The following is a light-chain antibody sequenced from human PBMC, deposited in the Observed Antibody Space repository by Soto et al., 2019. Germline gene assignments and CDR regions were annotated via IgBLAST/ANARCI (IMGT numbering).Light chain of an antibody. V-gene: IGKV1-5*03. CDR1: QSISSW. CDR3: QQYNTYPVT. CDR2: KAS. J-gene: IGKJ1*01. Sequence: DIQMTQSPSTLSASVGDRVTITCRASQSISSWLAWYQQKPGKAPKLLIYKASSLESGVPSRCSGSGSGTEFTLTISSLQPDDFATYYCQQYNTYPVTFGQGTKVEIK.